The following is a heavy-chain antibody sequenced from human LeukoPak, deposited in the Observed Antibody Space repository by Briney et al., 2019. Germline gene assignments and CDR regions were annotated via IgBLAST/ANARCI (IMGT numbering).Heavy chain of an antibody. CDR2: IYYSGST. CDR3: AREGYSYGYFRAFDI. Sequence: SETLSLTCTVSGGSISSHYWSWIRQPPGKGLGWIGYIYYSGSTNYNPSLKSRVTISVDTSKNQFSLKLSSVTAADTAVYYCAREGYSYGYFRAFDIWGQGTMVTVTS. V-gene: IGHV4-59*11. J-gene: IGHJ3*02. CDR1: GGSISSHY. D-gene: IGHD5-18*01.